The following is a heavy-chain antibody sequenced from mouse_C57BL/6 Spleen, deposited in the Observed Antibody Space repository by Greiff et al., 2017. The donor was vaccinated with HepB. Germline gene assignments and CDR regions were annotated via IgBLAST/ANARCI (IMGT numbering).Heavy chain of an antibody. CDR1: GYTFTSYT. CDR3: ARPATVVARGYFDV. CDR2: INPSSGYT. Sequence: QVQLKESGAELARPGASVKMSCKASGYTFTSYTMHWVKQRPGQGLEWIGYINPSSGYTKYNQKFKDKATLTADKSSSTAYMQLSSLTSEDSAVYYCARPATVVARGYFDVWGTGTTVTVSS. V-gene: IGHV1-4*01. J-gene: IGHJ1*03. D-gene: IGHD1-1*01.